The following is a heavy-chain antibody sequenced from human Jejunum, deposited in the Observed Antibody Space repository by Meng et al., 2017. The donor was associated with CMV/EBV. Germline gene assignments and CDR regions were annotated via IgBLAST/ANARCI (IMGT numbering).Heavy chain of an antibody. J-gene: IGHJ3*02. Sequence: TVSSHWMSWVRQVPGKGLEWVDNIRHDGGEKYYVDSVKGRFTISRDNARNSLFLQMNSLRAEDTAVYYCARLGNDFWSGPDAFDIWGQGTMVTVSS. CDR3: ARLGNDFWSGPDAFDI. CDR2: IRHDGGEK. V-gene: IGHV3-7*01. D-gene: IGHD3-3*01. CDR1: TVSSHW.